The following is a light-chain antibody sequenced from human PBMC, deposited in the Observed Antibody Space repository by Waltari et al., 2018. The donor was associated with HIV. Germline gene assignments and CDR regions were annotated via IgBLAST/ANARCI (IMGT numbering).Light chain of an antibody. CDR1: SLRKNY. Sequence: GQTVIITCRGDSLRKNYASWYQQRPGQAPRLVFYGNDGRPSGIPDRFSGSSSGDTASLTITGTQAEDEADYYCNCRGNSGDQVLFGGGTHISVL. V-gene: IGLV3-19*01. J-gene: IGLJ2*01. CDR3: NCRGNSGDQVL. CDR2: GND.